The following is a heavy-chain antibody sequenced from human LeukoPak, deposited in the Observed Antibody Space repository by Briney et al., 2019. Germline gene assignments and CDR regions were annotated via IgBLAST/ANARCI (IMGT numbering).Heavy chain of an antibody. Sequence: GGSLRLSCAASGFTFSSYSMNWVRQAPGKGLEWVSCISSSSSYIYYADSVKGRFTISRDNSKNTLYLQMNSLRAEDTAVYYCARDRGGIVVVVAAEIDYWGQGTLVTVSS. J-gene: IGHJ4*02. D-gene: IGHD2-15*01. CDR1: GFTFSSYS. V-gene: IGHV3-21*01. CDR2: ISSSSSYI. CDR3: ARDRGGIVVVVAAEIDY.